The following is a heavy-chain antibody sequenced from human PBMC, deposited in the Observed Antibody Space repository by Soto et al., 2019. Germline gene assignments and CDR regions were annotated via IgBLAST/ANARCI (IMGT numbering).Heavy chain of an antibody. CDR1: GFTFSPFW. J-gene: IGHJ4*02. CDR3: ARGSHQFDY. CDR2: INSDGNST. V-gene: IGHV3-74*01. Sequence: PGGSLRLSCAASGFTFSPFWMHWVRQVPGKGPVWVSRINSDGNSTSYADSVKGRFTISRDNAKNTLYLQMNSLGAEDTAVYYCARGSHQFDYWGQGTLVTVSS.